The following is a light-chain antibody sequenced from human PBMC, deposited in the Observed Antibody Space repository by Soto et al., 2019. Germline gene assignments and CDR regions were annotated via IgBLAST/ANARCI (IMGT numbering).Light chain of an antibody. CDR2: AVS. Sequence: QSVLAQAAYVSGSPGQSINISCSVTSSDIGSYDHVAWYQQFPGKSPKLIIYAVSDRPSGVSDRFSGSKSGLSASLTISGLQTEDEPDYYCISYTDRQSYLFGTGTKVTVL. V-gene: IGLV2-14*03. CDR1: SSDIGSYDH. J-gene: IGLJ1*01. CDR3: ISYTDRQSYL.